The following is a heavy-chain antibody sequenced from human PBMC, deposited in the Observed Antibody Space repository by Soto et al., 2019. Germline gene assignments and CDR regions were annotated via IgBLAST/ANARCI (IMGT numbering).Heavy chain of an antibody. D-gene: IGHD2-15*01. CDR1: GVTFSSYA. CDR3: ARSQGGSSSLDIYYYYYYGMDV. V-gene: IGHV1-69*01. Sequence: QVQLVQSGAEVKKPGSSVKVSCKAPGVTFSSYAISWVRQAPGQGLEWMGGIIPIFGTAKYAQKLQGRVTITAEEYTSTGYMELSSMRSEDTAVYYCARSQGGSSSLDIYYYYYYGMDVWGQGTTVTVSS. CDR2: IIPIFGTA. J-gene: IGHJ6*02.